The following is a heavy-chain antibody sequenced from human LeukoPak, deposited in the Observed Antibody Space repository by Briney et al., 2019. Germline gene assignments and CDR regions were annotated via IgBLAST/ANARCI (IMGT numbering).Heavy chain of an antibody. CDR1: GFTFSSYS. J-gene: IGHJ3*02. CDR2: ISSSSSTI. V-gene: IGHV3-48*01. D-gene: IGHD6-13*01. CDR3: ARDGAAAVYDAFDI. Sequence: GGSLRLSCAASGFTFSSYSMMWVRQARGKGLVCVSYISSSSSTIYYADSVKGRFTISRDNAKNSLYLQMNSLRAEDTAVYYCARDGAAAVYDAFDIWGQGTMVTVSS.